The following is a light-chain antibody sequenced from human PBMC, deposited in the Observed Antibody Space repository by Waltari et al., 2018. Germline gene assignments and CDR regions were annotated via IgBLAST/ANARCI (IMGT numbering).Light chain of an antibody. J-gene: IGKJ5*01. CDR1: QGIINS. CDR2: DAS. V-gene: IGKV1D-13*01. CDR3: QQFNNYPIT. Sequence: ATQLTQSPSSLSASVGDRVTITCRASQGIINSVALYQQKPGRPPKLLIYDASSLESGVPSRFSGSGSGTDFTLTISSLQPEDFATYYCQQFNNYPITFGQGTRLEIK.